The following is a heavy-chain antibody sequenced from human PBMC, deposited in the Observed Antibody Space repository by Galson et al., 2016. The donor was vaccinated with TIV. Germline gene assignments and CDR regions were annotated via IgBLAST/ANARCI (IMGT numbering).Heavy chain of an antibody. CDR2: ISAGGGRT. CDR1: GFTFSSFA. CDR3: AKMDSSGFDYVRRFDF. D-gene: IGHD3-22*01. J-gene: IGHJ4*02. V-gene: IGHV3-23*01. Sequence: SLRLSCAASGFTFSSFAVSWVRQAPGKGLEWVSGISAGGGRTNYAESVKGRFTISRDNPKNTLYLQMSSLRAEDTAVYFCAKMDSSGFDYVRRFDFWGQGTLATVSS.